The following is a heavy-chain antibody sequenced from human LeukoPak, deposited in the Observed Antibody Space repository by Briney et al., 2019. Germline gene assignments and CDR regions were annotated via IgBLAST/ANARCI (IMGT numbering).Heavy chain of an antibody. CDR1: GFTFGDYA. V-gene: IGHV3-49*03. CDR2: IRSKAYGGTT. D-gene: IGHD2-2*01. J-gene: IGHJ5*02. Sequence: GGSLRLSCTASGFTFGDYAMSWFRQAPGKGLEWVGFIRSKAYGGTTEYAASVKGRFTISRDDSKSIAYLQMNSLKTEDTAVYYCTRDRQQYQLLSGWFDPWGQGTLVTVSS. CDR3: TRDRQQYQLLSGWFDP.